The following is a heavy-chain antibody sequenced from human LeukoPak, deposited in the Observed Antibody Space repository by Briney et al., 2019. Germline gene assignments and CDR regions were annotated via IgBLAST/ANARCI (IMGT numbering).Heavy chain of an antibody. CDR2: ISGSAIST. D-gene: IGHD5/OR15-5a*01. Sequence: GGSLRLSCAASGFTFRSYAMSWVRQAPGKGLEWVSAISGSAISTYYADSVKGRFTISRDNSKNTLYLQMNSLRAEDTAVYYCAKEPIEVSTAPVDVWGKGTTVTVSS. CDR3: AKEPIEVSTAPVDV. J-gene: IGHJ6*04. CDR1: GFTFRSYA. V-gene: IGHV3-23*01.